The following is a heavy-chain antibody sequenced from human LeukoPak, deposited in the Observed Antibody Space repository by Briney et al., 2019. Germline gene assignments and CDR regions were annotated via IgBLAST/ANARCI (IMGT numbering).Heavy chain of an antibody. D-gene: IGHD3-22*01. CDR3: AKLTPYYYDSSGYRRSPWFDP. CDR2: INHSGST. J-gene: IGHJ5*02. V-gene: IGHV4-34*01. Sequence: PSETLSLTCAVYGGSFSGYCWSWIRQPPGKGLEWIGEINHSGSTNYNPSLKSRVTISVDTSKNQFSLKLSSVTAADTAAYYCAKLTPYYYDSSGYRRSPWFDPWGQGTLVTVSS. CDR1: GGSFSGYC.